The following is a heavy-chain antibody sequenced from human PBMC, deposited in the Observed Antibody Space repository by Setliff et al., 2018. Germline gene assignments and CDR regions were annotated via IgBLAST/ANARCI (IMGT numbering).Heavy chain of an antibody. CDR3: ARDKDFWSGYAFDI. Sequence: ASVKVSCKASGYTFISYGISWVRQAPGQRLEWMGWINAGNGNTKYSQKFQGRVTITRDTSASTAYMELSSLRSEDTAVYYCARDKDFWSGYAFDIWGQGTMVTVSS. D-gene: IGHD3-3*01. CDR2: INAGNGNT. CDR1: GYTFISYG. J-gene: IGHJ3*02. V-gene: IGHV1-3*01.